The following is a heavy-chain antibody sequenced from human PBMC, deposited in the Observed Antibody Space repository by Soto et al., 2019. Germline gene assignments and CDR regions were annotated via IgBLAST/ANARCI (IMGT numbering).Heavy chain of an antibody. D-gene: IGHD2-2*01. CDR2: IYYSGST. CDR3: ARGRGGWFINQLLNAFDI. Sequence: SETQSLTCTVSGGSISSYDWRWIRQPPGKGLEWIGYIYYSGSTNYNPSLKSRVTISVDTSKNQFSLKLSSVTAADTAVYYCARGRGGWFINQLLNAFDIWGQGTMVT. V-gene: IGHV4-59*01. J-gene: IGHJ3*02. CDR1: GGSISSYD.